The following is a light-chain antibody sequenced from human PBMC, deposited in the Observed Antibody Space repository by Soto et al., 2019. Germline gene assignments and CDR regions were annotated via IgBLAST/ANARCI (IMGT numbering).Light chain of an antibody. J-gene: IGKJ1*01. CDR3: QQYNSYWT. CDR1: QRMTSW. CDR2: DAS. Sequence: DIQLTQSPSTLSASVGDRVTITCRASQRMTSWLAWYQQKPGKAPKVLIYDASSLESGVPSRFSGSESGTEFTLTISSLQPDDFATYYCQQYNSYWTFGQGTKV. V-gene: IGKV1-5*01.